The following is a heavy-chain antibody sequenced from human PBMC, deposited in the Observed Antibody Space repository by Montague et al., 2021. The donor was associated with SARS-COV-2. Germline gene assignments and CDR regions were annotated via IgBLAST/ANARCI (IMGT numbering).Heavy chain of an antibody. CDR2: IYGATGRT. CDR1: GFTFSSSA. V-gene: IGHV3-23*03. J-gene: IGHJ4*02. D-gene: IGHD3/OR15-3a*01. Sequence: SLRLSCAASGFTFSSSALSWVRRAPGKGLEWVSNIYGATGRTFYAGSVKGRFTMSRENSKNTLYLQMNSLRVDDTAVYYCAKVDSVFPWGQGTLVTVSS. CDR3: AKVDSVFP.